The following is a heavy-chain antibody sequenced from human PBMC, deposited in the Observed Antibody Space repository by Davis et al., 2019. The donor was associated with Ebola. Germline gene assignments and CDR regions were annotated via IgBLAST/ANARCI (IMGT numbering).Heavy chain of an antibody. CDR2: IRSDGINR. J-gene: IGHJ6*04. CDR1: GFIFSSYV. CDR3: ARDYDFWSGYLGNDGMDV. D-gene: IGHD3-3*01. V-gene: IGHV3-30*02. Sequence: GGSLRLSCAASGFIFSSYVIHWVRQAPGKGLEWVAFIRSDGINRYYADSVKGRFTISRDNSKNTVDLQMNSLRREETAVYYCARDYDFWSGYLGNDGMDVWGKGTTVTVSS.